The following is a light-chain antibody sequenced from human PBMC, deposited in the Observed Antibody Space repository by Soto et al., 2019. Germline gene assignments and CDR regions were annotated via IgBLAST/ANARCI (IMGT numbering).Light chain of an antibody. V-gene: IGLV1-44*01. Sequence: QSVLTQPPSASGTPGQRVTISCSGGSSNIGSNIVNWYQQLPGTAPKLLIYNNDQRPSGVPDRFSGSKSGTSASLAISGLQSEDEADYYCAAWDDGLNGWVFGGGTKLTVL. CDR2: NND. CDR1: SSNIGSNI. J-gene: IGLJ3*02. CDR3: AAWDDGLNGWV.